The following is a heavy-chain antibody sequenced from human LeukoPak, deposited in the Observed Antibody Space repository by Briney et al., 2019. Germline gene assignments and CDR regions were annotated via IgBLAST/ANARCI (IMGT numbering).Heavy chain of an antibody. CDR1: GLSFSNYW. CDR3: ASAYTYVRLGDH. D-gene: IGHD3-16*01. J-gene: IGHJ4*02. V-gene: IGHV3-74*01. CDR2: TNLHGTAV. Sequence: GGSLRLSCAVSGLSFSNYWMHWVRQAPGKGLVWVARTNLHGTAVDYAGSVKGRFTISRDDAKNTLFLQMNSLRAEDTAVYYCASAYTYVRLGDHWGQGTLVTVSS.